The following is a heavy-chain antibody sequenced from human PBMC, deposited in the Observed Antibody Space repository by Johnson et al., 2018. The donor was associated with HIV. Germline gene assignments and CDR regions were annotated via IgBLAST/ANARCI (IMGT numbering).Heavy chain of an antibody. Sequence: QVHLVESGGGVVQPGRSLRLSCAASGFTFSNYGMHWVRQAPGKGLEWVAVITFEGSDKYYADSVKGRFTISRDNSKNTLYLQMNSLRAEDTAVYYCARGRKTVTSVRPSVFDIWGQGTMVTVAS. CDR1: GFTFSNYG. CDR2: ITFEGSDK. D-gene: IGHD4-17*01. V-gene: IGHV3-30*03. J-gene: IGHJ3*02. CDR3: ARGRKTVTSVRPSVFDI.